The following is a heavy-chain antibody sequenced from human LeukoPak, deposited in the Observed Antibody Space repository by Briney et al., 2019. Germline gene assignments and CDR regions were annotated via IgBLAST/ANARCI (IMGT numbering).Heavy chain of an antibody. D-gene: IGHD3-10*01. CDR3: ARVRSGSGSYYNAEDY. CDR1: GYTFTSYG. J-gene: IGHJ4*02. Sequence: ASVTVSCTASGYTFTSYGISWVRQAPGQGLEWMGWISAYNGNTNYAQKLQGRVTMTTDTSTSTAYMELRSLRSDDTAVYYCARVRSGSGSYYNAEDYWGQGTLVTVSS. CDR2: ISAYNGNT. V-gene: IGHV1-18*01.